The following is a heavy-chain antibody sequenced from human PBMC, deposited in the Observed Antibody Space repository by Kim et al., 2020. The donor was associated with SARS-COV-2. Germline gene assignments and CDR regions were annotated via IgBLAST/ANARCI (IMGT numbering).Heavy chain of an antibody. CDR1: GGSIAGYY. Sequence: SETLSLTCTVSGGSIAGYYWTWIRQPPGKGLEWIGYIYYTGSTNYNPSLKSRVTFSLDTSKSQFSLKMYSVTAADTAVYYCARRNSGSGLVSIDNWGEGTLATASS. CDR3: ARRNSGSGLVSIDN. D-gene: IGHD3-10*01. J-gene: IGHJ1*01. V-gene: IGHV4-59*08. CDR2: IYYTGST.